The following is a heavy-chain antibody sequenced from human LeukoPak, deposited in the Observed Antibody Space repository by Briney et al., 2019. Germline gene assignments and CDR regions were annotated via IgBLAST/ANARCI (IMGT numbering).Heavy chain of an antibody. CDR3: AKDAALYPFFFDY. Sequence: GGSLRLSCAASGFTFSSYAMTWVRQAPGKGLEWVSAVSGSGGHTYYADSVKGRFTISRANSTNTLYLQMDTLRAEDTAVYYCAKDAALYPFFFDYWGQGTLVTVSS. V-gene: IGHV3-23*01. CDR1: GFTFSSYA. J-gene: IGHJ4*02. CDR2: VSGSGGHT. D-gene: IGHD3-16*01.